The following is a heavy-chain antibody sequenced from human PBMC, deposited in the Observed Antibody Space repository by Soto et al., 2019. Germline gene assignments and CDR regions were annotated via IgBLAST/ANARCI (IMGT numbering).Heavy chain of an antibody. CDR1: GYTFTSYA. D-gene: IGHD2-15*01. CDR3: ARGEPIGGPYYYYGMDV. J-gene: IGHJ6*02. Sequence: ASVKVSCKASGYTFTSYAMHWVRQAPGQRLEWMGWINAGNGNTKYSQKFQGRVTITRDTSASTAYMELSSLRSEDTAVYYCARGEPIGGPYYYYGMDVWRQRTTVTVSS. V-gene: IGHV1-3*01. CDR2: INAGNGNT.